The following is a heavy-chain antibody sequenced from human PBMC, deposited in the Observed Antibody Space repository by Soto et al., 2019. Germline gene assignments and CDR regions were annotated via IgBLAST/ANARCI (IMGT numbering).Heavy chain of an antibody. CDR1: AYTFTSYG. CDR3: ARRLSRDRDSSGYYVFDY. J-gene: IGHJ4*02. Sequence: GASVKVSCKAFAYTFTSYGISWVRQAPGQGLEWMGGIIPIFGTANYAQKFQGRVTITADESTSTAYMELSSLRSEDTAVYYCARRLSRDRDSSGYYVFDYWGQGTLVTVS. D-gene: IGHD3-22*01. CDR2: IIPIFGTA. V-gene: IGHV1-69*13.